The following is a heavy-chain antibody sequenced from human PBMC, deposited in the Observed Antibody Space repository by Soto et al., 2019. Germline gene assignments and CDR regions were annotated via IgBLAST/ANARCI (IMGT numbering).Heavy chain of an antibody. J-gene: IGHJ4*02. CDR3: ARASGWSFLRGFDY. CDR1: GYTFTSYA. D-gene: IGHD6-19*01. V-gene: IGHV1-3*01. CDR2: INAGNGNT. Sequence: QVQLVQSGAEVKKPGASVKVSCKASGYTFTSYAMHWVRQAPGQRLEWMGWINAGNGNTKYPQKFQGRVTITRDTSASTAYMELSSLRSEDTAVYYCARASGWSFLRGFDYWGQGTLVTVSS.